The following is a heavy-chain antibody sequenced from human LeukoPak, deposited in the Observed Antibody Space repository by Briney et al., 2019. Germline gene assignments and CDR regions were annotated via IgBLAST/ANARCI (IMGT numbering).Heavy chain of an antibody. V-gene: IGHV3-53*01. CDR1: GFTVSSNY. D-gene: IGHD3-22*01. Sequence: PGGSLRLFCGASGFTVSSNYMSWVRQAPGQGLEWVSVIYSGGSTYYADPGKGRFTISRDNSKNTLYLQMNSLRAEDTAVYYCARDRSTYYYDSSGYISWGQGTLVTVSS. CDR3: ARDRSTYYYDSSGYIS. CDR2: IYSGGST. J-gene: IGHJ4*02.